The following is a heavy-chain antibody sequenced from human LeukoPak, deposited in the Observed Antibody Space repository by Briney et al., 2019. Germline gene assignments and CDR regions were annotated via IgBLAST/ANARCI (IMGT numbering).Heavy chain of an antibody. V-gene: IGHV3-23*01. J-gene: IGHJ4*02. CDR3: ARGTLEHCSGASCYPLDW. Sequence: PGGSLRLSCAASGFTFSNYAMSWVRQTPGKGLECVSVVTGSGGDTYYTGSVNGRFTISRDNSKNTLYLQMNSLRAEDTAVYYCARGTLEHCSGASCYPLDWWGQGTLVTVSS. CDR1: GFTFSNYA. D-gene: IGHD2-15*01. CDR2: VTGSGGDT.